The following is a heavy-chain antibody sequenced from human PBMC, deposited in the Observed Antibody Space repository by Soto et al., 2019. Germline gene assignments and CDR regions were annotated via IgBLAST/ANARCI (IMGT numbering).Heavy chain of an antibody. CDR2: IWYDGSNK. Sequence: GGSLRLSCAASGFTFSSYGVHWVRQAPGKGLEWVAVIWYDGSNKYYADSVKGRFTISRDNSKNTLYLQMNSLRAEDTAVYYCARALYNWNPPYYYYYGMDVWGQGTTVTVSS. CDR1: GFTFSSYG. J-gene: IGHJ6*02. D-gene: IGHD1-20*01. CDR3: ARALYNWNPPYYYYYGMDV. V-gene: IGHV3-33*01.